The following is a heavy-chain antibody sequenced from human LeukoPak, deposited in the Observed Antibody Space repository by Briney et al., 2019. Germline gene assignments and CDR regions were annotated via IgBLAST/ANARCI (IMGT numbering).Heavy chain of an antibody. CDR2: IYYSGST. CDR3: ARGEGSHYYGSGSYLAY. V-gene: IGHV4-59*01. J-gene: IGHJ4*02. Sequence: SETLSLTCTVSGGSISSYYWNWIRQPPGKGLEWIGYIYYSGSTNYNPSLKSRVTISVDTSKNQFSLKLSSVTAADTAVYYCARGEGSHYYGSGSYLAYWGQGTLVTVSS. D-gene: IGHD3-10*01. CDR1: GGSISSYY.